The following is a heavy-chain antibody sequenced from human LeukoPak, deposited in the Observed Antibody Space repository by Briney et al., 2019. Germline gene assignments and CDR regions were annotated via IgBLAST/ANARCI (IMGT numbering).Heavy chain of an antibody. CDR3: ARSTPNDAFDI. CDR2: ISPNSGGS. CDR1: GDTFTGHY. V-gene: IGHV1-2*02. Sequence: GASVKVSCKASGDTFTGHYIHWVRQGPGQGLEWMGWISPNSGGSKYAQKFQGRVTMTRDTSISTAYMELSRLRSDDAAVYYCARSTPNDAFDIWGQGTLVTVSS. J-gene: IGHJ3*02.